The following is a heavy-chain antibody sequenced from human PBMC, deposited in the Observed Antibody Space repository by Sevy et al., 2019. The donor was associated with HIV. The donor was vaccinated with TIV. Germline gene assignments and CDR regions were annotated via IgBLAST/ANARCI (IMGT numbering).Heavy chain of an antibody. CDR2: IYYSGST. V-gene: IGHV4-31*03. J-gene: IGHJ5*02. D-gene: IGHD3-3*01. CDR3: ARLRFLEWLPPLMVFDP. Sequence: SETLSLTCTVSGGSISSGGYYWSWIRQHPGKGLEWIGYIYYSGSTYYNPSLKGRVTISVDTSKNQFSLRLSSVTAADTAVYYCARLRFLEWLPPLMVFDPWGQGTLVTVSS. CDR1: GGSISSGGYY.